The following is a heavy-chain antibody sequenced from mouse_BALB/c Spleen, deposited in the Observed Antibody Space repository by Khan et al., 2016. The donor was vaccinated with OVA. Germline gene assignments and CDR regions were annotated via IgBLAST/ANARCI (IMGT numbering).Heavy chain of an antibody. V-gene: IGHV3-6*02. Sequence: EVQLQESGPGLVKPSQSLSLTCSVTGYSITSGYFWNWIRQFPENKLEWMGYIRYDGDSNYNPSLINRISLTRDTSTNQFFLRLNSVTPEDAATYCCARGGSSGPAWFTSWGQGTLLTVSA. CDR2: IRYDGDS. D-gene: IGHD3-1*01. J-gene: IGHJ3*01. CDR3: ARGGSSGPAWFTS. CDR1: GYSITSGYF.